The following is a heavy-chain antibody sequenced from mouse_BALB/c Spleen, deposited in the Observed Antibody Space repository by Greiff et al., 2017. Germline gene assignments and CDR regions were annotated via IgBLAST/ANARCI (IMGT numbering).Heavy chain of an antibody. Sequence: EVKVVESGGDLVKPGGSLKLSCAASGFTFSSYGMSWVRQTPDKRLEWVATISSGGSYTYYPDSVKGRFTISRDNAKNTLYLQMSSLKSEDTAMYYCARQGYSSVDYWGQGTSVTVSS. CDR3: ARQGYSSVDY. D-gene: IGHD2-12*01. V-gene: IGHV5-6*01. CDR1: GFTFSSYG. J-gene: IGHJ4*01. CDR2: ISSGGSYT.